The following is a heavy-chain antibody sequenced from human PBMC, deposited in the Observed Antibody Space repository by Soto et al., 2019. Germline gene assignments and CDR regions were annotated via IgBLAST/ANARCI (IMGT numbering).Heavy chain of an antibody. V-gene: IGHV4-34*01. J-gene: IGHJ4*02. CDR2: INHSGST. Sequence: PSETLSLTCAVYGGSFSGYYWSWIRQPPGKGLEWIGEINHSGSTNYNPSLKSRVTISVDTSKNQFSLKLSSVTAADTAVYYCATAPNWNYFDYWGQGTLVTVSS. D-gene: IGHD1-1*01. CDR1: GGSFSGYY. CDR3: ATAPNWNYFDY.